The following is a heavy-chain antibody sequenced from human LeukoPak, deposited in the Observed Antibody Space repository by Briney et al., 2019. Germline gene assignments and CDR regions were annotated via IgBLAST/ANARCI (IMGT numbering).Heavy chain of an antibody. J-gene: IGHJ4*02. V-gene: IGHV5-51*01. D-gene: IGHD1-1*01. Sequence: GESLQISCRVSGYTFTNYWIGWVRQMPGKGLEWMGIIHPGSSDTEYRPSFQGQVTISADKSITTAYLQWSGLKASDTAIYYCARPGIRTGFDYWGQGTLVTVSS. CDR3: ARPGIRTGFDY. CDR1: GYTFTNYW. CDR2: IHPGSSDT.